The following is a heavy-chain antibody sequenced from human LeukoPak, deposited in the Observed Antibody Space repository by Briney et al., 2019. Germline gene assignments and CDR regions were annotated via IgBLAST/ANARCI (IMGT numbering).Heavy chain of an antibody. Sequence: SETLSLTCTVSGGSISSGGYYWSWIRQPPGKGLEWIGYIYYSGSTNYNPSLKSRVTISVDTSKNQFSLKLSSVTAADTAVYYCARDYSLRGNWFDPWGQGTLVTVSS. D-gene: IGHD1-26*01. J-gene: IGHJ5*02. CDR2: IYYSGST. CDR1: GGSISSGGYY. CDR3: ARDYSLRGNWFDP. V-gene: IGHV4-61*08.